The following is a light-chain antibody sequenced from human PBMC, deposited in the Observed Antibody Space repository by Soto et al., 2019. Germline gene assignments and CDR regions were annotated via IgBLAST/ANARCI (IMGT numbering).Light chain of an antibody. CDR1: SGDVGGYNY. CDR2: DVS. Sequence: QSVLTQPRSVSGSPGQSVTISCTGTSGDVGGYNYVSWYQQHPGKAPKLMIYDVSKRPSGVPDRFSGSKSVNTASLTISGLQAEDEADHYCCSYGGSYPYVFGTGTKVTVL. J-gene: IGLJ1*01. CDR3: CSYGGSYPYV. V-gene: IGLV2-11*01.